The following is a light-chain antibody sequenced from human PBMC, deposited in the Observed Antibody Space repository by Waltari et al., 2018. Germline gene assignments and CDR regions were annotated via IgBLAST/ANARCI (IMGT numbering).Light chain of an antibody. CDR1: SSDVGSYNL. CDR2: EGT. CDR3: CSYAGSSTYV. V-gene: IGLV2-23*01. J-gene: IGLJ1*01. Sequence: QSALTQPASVSGSPGQSITISCTGTSSDVGSYNLVSWFQRHPGKAPELLIYEGTKRPSGVSNRFSGSKSGNTASLTISGLQAEDEADYYCCSYAGSSTYVFGTGTKVTVL.